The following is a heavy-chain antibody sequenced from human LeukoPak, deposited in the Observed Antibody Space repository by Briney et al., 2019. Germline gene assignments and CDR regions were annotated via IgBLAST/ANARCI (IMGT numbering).Heavy chain of an antibody. CDR3: AKVGDFWSTTNFDY. D-gene: IGHD3-3*01. CDR1: GFTFSSYA. J-gene: IGHJ4*02. V-gene: IGHV3-23*01. Sequence: RGSLRLSCAASGFTFSSYAMSWVRQAPGKGLEWVSAISGSGGSTYYADSVKGRFTISRDNSKNTLYLQMNSLRAEDTAVYYCAKVGDFWSTTNFDYWGQGTLVTVSS. CDR2: ISGSGGST.